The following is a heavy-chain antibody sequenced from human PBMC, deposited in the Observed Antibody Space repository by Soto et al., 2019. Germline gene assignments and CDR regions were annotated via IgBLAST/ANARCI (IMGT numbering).Heavy chain of an antibody. J-gene: IGHJ6*02. Sequence: PSXTLSLTCAVSGYSMNDYYCTWIRQTPGKGLEWIGYIYYSGTTDYNPSLRSRVTISVDTSKNQLSLRMSPVTAADTALYYCARWNEGMDVWGQGTTVTVSS. D-gene: IGHD1-1*01. CDR3: ARWNEGMDV. V-gene: IGHV4-59*08. CDR2: IYYSGTT. CDR1: GYSMNDYY.